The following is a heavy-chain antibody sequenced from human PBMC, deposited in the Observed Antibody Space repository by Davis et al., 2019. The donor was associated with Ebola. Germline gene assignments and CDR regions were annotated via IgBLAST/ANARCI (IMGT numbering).Heavy chain of an antibody. CDR2: IHYTGST. J-gene: IGHJ4*02. CDR1: GGSVSSGSYY. Sequence: SETLSLTCTVSGGSVSSGSYYWSWIRQPPGKGLEWIGYIHYTGSTNHNPSLKSRVTISVDTSKNHFSLKLSSVTAADTAVYYCARGTMYSSGWYFDFWGQGTLVTVSS. D-gene: IGHD6-19*01. CDR3: ARGTMYSSGWYFDF. V-gene: IGHV4-61*01.